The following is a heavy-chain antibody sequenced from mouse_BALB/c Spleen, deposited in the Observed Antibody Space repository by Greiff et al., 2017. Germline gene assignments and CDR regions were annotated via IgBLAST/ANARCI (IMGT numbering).Heavy chain of an antibody. CDR3: ARRDWSYAMDY. Sequence: VQLQQSGAELVKPGASVKLSCKASGYTFTSYWMHWVKQRPGQGLEWIGEINPSNGRTNYNEKFKSKATLTVDKSSSTAYMQLSSLTSEDSAVYYCARRDWSYAMDYWGQGTSVTVSS. V-gene: IGHV1S81*02. CDR2: INPSNGRT. D-gene: IGHD3-3*01. CDR1: GYTFTSYW. J-gene: IGHJ4*01.